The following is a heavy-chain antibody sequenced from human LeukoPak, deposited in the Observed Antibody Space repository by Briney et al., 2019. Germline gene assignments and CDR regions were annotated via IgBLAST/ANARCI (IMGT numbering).Heavy chain of an antibody. Sequence: ASVKVSCKASGYTFTGYYMHWARQAPGQGLEWMGWINPNSGGTNYAQKFQGRVTMTRDTSISTAYMELSRLRSDDTAVYYCARGTVVVPAAITRWYKPGCSSWPIDYWGQGTLVTVSS. CDR3: ARGTVVVPAAITRWYKPGCSSWPIDY. D-gene: IGHD2-2*01. V-gene: IGHV1-2*02. CDR1: GYTFTGYY. CDR2: INPNSGGT. J-gene: IGHJ4*02.